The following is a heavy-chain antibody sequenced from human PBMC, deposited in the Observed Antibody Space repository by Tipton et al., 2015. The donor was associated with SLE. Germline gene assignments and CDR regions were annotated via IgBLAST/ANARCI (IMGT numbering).Heavy chain of an antibody. Sequence: GSLRLSCSASGFTFSSYAMHWVRQAPGKGLVWVSRIYSDGSNTNYADSVKGRFTISRDNAENSLFVQVNSLRAEDTAVYYCARRPRESVVPVPIGGGFDSWGQGTLVTVSS. CDR3: ARRPRESVVPVPIGGGFDS. V-gene: IGHV3-74*01. D-gene: IGHD2-2*02. J-gene: IGHJ4*02. CDR2: IYSDGSNT. CDR1: GFTFSSYA.